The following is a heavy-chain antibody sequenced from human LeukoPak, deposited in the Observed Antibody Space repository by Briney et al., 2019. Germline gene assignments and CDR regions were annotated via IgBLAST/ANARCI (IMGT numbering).Heavy chain of an antibody. Sequence: SETLSLTCTVSGGSVSSGSYYWSWIRQPPGEGLEWIGYIYYSGSTNYNPSLKSRVTISVDTSKNQFSLKLSSVTAADTAVYYCARDNAGANWLDPWGQGTLVTVSS. J-gene: IGHJ5*02. V-gene: IGHV4-61*01. D-gene: IGHD6-13*01. CDR1: GGSVSSGSYY. CDR2: IYYSGST. CDR3: ARDNAGANWLDP.